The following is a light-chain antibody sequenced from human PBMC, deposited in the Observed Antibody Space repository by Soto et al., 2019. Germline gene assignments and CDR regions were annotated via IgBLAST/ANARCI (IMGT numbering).Light chain of an antibody. CDR3: AQGLATPFT. CDR1: QNLLHSNGYNY. Sequence: EIVLTQSPLSLPVTPGEPASISCRSSQNLLHSNGYNYLNWYLQKPEQSPQLLIYLGSNRASGVPDRFSGSGSGTDFTLTINRVEAEDVGLYFCAQGLATPFTFGGGTKVDIK. J-gene: IGKJ4*01. CDR2: LGS. V-gene: IGKV2-28*01.